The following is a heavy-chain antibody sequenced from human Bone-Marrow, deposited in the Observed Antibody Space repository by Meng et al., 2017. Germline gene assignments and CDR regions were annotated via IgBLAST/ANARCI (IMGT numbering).Heavy chain of an antibody. CDR2: IYPGDSDT. V-gene: IGHV5-51*01. D-gene: IGHD6-19*01. CDR3: ARSRYSSGWYEVGY. Sequence: GGSLRLSCKGSGYSFTSYWIGWVRQMPGKGLEWMGIIYPGDSDTRYSPSSQGQVTISADKSISTAYLQWSSLKASDTAMYYCARSRYSSGWYEVGYWGQGTLVTVSS. J-gene: IGHJ4*02. CDR1: GYSFTSYW.